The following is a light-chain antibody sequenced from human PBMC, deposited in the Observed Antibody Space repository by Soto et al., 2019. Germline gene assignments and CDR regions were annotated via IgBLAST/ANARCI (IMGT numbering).Light chain of an antibody. CDR3: PHYSSDRAT. V-gene: IGKV1-5*03. CDR2: EVS. J-gene: IGKJ1*01. Sequence: DIHLTQSPSTLSASVGDRVTISCRASQSINKWLAWYQQKPGKAPNLLIYEVSTLHSGVPSRFSGSGSGTEFTLTISSLQPDDFATYYCPHYSSDRATFGQGTKVQI. CDR1: QSINKW.